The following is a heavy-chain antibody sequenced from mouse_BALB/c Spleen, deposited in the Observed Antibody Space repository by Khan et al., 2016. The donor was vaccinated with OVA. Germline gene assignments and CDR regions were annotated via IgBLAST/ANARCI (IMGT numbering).Heavy chain of an antibody. Sequence: PSLFSPSHILSIPFPFSFSCFHSYLLHFFLHPPLNSLYCLVVIWSDGITTYNSALKSRLSISKDNSKSQVFLQMNSLQTDDTAMYYCARHRFGYFDVWGAGTTVTVSS. CDR3: ARHRFGYFDV. CDR1: FSCFHSYL. CDR2: IWSDGIT. J-gene: IGHJ1*01. V-gene: IGHV2-6-1*01.